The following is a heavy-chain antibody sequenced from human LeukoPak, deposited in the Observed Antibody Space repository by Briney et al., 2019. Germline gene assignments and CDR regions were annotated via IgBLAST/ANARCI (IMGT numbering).Heavy chain of an antibody. CDR1: GYSLSELF. Sequence: ASVKVSCKVSGYSLSELFTHWVRQAPGRGLEWMGGLDPEDGEPMYAQKFQGRVTMTEDTSTDTACMELRSLRSEDTAVYYCATEKDELLDSWGQGTLVTVSS. V-gene: IGHV1-24*01. CDR2: LDPEDGEP. J-gene: IGHJ5*01. CDR3: ATEKDELLDS. D-gene: IGHD1-1*01.